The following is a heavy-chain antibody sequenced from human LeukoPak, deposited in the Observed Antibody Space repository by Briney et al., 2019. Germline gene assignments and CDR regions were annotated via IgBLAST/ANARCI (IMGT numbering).Heavy chain of an antibody. Sequence: GASVKVSCKASGGTFSSYAISCVRQAPGQGLEWMGGIIPIFGTANYAQKFQGRVTITTDESTSTAYMELSSLRSEDTAVYYCARVPDYDILTGPFDYWGQGTLVTVSS. CDR3: ARVPDYDILTGPFDY. CDR2: IIPIFGTA. D-gene: IGHD3-9*01. CDR1: GGTFSSYA. V-gene: IGHV1-69*05. J-gene: IGHJ4*02.